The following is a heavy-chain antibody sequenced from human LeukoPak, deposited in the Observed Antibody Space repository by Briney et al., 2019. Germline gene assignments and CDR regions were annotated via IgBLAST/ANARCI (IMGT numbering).Heavy chain of an antibody. CDR2: IYYSGST. CDR3: ARTATQFFDP. J-gene: IGHJ5*02. Sequence: SETLSLTCTVSGGSISSGGYYWSWIRQHPGKGLEWIGYIYYSGSTYYNPSLKSRVTISVDTSKNQFSLKLSSVTAADTAVYYCARTATQFFDPWGQGTLVTVSS. V-gene: IGHV4-31*03. D-gene: IGHD2-21*02. CDR1: GGSISSGGYY.